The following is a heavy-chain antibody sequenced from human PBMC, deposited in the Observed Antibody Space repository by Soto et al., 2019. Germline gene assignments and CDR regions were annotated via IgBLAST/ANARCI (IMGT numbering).Heavy chain of an antibody. J-gene: IGHJ4*02. CDR2: INGDGRTT. Sequence: EVQLVESGGGLVQPGGSLRLSCAASGFTFSSYWIHWVRQAPGKGLVWVSRINGDGRTTNYADSVRGQFAISRDNAKKTVYLQMNSLSAEDTAVYYCARGAAGRYYSDYWGQGTLVTVSS. V-gene: IGHV3-74*01. CDR3: ARGAAGRYYSDY. CDR1: GFTFSSYW. D-gene: IGHD2-15*01.